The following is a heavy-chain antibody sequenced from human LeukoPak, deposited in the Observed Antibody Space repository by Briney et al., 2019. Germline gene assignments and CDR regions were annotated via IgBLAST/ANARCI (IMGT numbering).Heavy chain of an antibody. D-gene: IGHD2-15*01. J-gene: IGHJ4*02. V-gene: IGHV3-21*01. CDR2: ISSSSSYI. CDR1: GFTFSSYS. Sequence: RGSLRLSCAASGFTFSSYSMNWVRQAPGKGLEWVSSISSSSSYIYYADSVKGRFTISRDNAKNSLYLQMNSLRAEDTAVYYCARDGLLGYCSGGSCYSDYWGQGTLVTVSS. CDR3: ARDGLLGYCSGGSCYSDY.